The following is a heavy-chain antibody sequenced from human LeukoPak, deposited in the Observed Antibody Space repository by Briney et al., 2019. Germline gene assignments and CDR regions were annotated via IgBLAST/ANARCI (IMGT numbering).Heavy chain of an antibody. CDR3: ARKSGIAAAGTIDY. V-gene: IGHV4-39*07. Sequence: PSETLSLACTVSGGSISSSSYYWGWIRQPPGKGLEWIGSIYYSGSTYYNPSLKSRVTISVDTSKNQFSLKLSSVTAADTAVYYCARKSGIAAAGTIDYWGQGTLVTVSS. CDR2: IYYSGST. CDR1: GGSISSSSYY. D-gene: IGHD6-13*01. J-gene: IGHJ4*02.